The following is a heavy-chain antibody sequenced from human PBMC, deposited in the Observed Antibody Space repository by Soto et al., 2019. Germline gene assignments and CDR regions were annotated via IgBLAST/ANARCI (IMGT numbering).Heavy chain of an antibody. CDR3: ARVFSDIVVVPAARTADY. J-gene: IGHJ4*02. CDR1: GYTFTSYG. Sequence: QVQLVQSGAEVKKPGASVKVSCKASGYTFTSYGISWVRQAPGQGLEWMGWISAYNGNTNYAQKLQGRVTMTTDTSSSTAYMELRSLRSDDTAVYYCARVFSDIVVVPAARTADYWGQGTLVTVSS. V-gene: IGHV1-18*01. CDR2: ISAYNGNT. D-gene: IGHD2-2*01.